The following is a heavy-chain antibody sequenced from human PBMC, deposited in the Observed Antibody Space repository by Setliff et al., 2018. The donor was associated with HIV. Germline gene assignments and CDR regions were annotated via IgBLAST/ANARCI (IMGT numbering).Heavy chain of an antibody. V-gene: IGHV4-39*01. CDR1: GGSIRSSSYY. CDR2: IYYRGNT. CDR3: ARHYGAVKSVVTVVAKYFPH. D-gene: IGHD2-21*02. Sequence: SLTCNVSGGSIRSSSYYWGWIRQPPGKGLEWIGSIYYRGNTYYNPSLKSRVTISVDTSKNQFSLKLTSVTAADTAMYYCARHYGAVKSVVTVVAKYFPHWGQGTLVTVSS. J-gene: IGHJ1*01.